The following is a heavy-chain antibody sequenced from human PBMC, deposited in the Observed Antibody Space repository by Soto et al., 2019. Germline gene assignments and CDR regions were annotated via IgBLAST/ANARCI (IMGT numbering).Heavy chain of an antibody. CDR1: GASISSTNW. CDR3: ARHIAVPTTRGFDY. V-gene: IGHV4-4*02. CDR2: IFHSGTT. D-gene: IGHD2-15*01. J-gene: IGHJ4*02. Sequence: SETLSLTCAVSGASISSTNWWSWVRQVPGEGLEWIGEIFHSGTTTYNPSLKSRVIISMDTSTNQLSLRLDSVTAADTAVYFCARHIAVPTTRGFDYRGPATLVTVSS.